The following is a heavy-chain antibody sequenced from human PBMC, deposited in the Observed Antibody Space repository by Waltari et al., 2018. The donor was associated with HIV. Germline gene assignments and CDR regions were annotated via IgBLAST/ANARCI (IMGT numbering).Heavy chain of an antibody. CDR2: IYAGDSDA. J-gene: IGHJ5*02. D-gene: IGHD4-17*01. Sequence: EVRLVQSGAEVKKSGESLKISCKGSGYKFTKYWIAGVRQMPGKGLEWMGSIYAGDSDARYNPSFQGQVTMSVDKSTNTAYLEWGSLRASDTATYYCARNNDDYDWFDPWGQGTLVTVSS. V-gene: IGHV5-51*01. CDR3: ARNNDDYDWFDP. CDR1: GYKFTKYW.